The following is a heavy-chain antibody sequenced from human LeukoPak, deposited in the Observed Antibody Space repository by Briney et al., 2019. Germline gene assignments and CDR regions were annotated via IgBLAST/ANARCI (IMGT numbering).Heavy chain of an antibody. J-gene: IGHJ5*02. D-gene: IGHD1-20*01. CDR2: ISYTGST. Sequence: PSETLSLTCFVSGGSISSNYWTWIRQPPGKGLEWIGYISYTGSTTYNPSLKSRVTISVDTSKNPFSLRLSSVTAADTAVYYCARQNNFFAPWVQGTQVTVPS. CDR3: ARQNNFFAP. CDR1: GGSISSNY. V-gene: IGHV4-59*08.